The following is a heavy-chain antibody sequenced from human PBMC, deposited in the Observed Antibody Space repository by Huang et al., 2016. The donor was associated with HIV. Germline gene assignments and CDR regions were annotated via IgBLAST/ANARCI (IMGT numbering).Heavy chain of an antibody. CDR1: GLTFSSYW. J-gene: IGHJ3*02. CDR2: IKQDGSEK. V-gene: IGHV3-7*01. CDR3: ASNGYSNNWGDPFDI. Sequence: EVQLVESGGGLVQPGGSLRLSCEASGLTFSSYWMSWFRQAPGKGLGWVANIKQDGSEKYYVDSVKGRFTISRDNAKNSLSLQMNSLRDEDTAVYYCASNGYSNNWGDPFDIWGQGTMVTVSS. D-gene: IGHD6-13*01.